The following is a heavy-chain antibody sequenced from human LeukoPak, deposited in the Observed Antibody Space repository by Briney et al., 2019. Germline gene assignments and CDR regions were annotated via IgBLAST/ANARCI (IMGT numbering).Heavy chain of an antibody. CDR3: ARGRTSHRHTEYYFDY. V-gene: IGHV1-69*04. CDR2: IIPILGIA. D-gene: IGHD2-2*01. CDR1: GGTFSSYA. J-gene: IGHJ4*02. Sequence: SVKVSCKASGGTFSSYAISWVRQAPGQGLEWMGRIIPILGIANYAQKFQGRVTITADKSTSTAYMELSSLRSEDTAVYYCARGRTSHRHTEYYFDYWGQGTLVTVSS.